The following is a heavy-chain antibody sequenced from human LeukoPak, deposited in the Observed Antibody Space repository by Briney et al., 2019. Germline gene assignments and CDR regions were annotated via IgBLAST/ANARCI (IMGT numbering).Heavy chain of an antibody. D-gene: IGHD5-24*01. CDR3: ARKAMGWFDP. Sequence: SETLSLTCAVYGGSFSGYYWSWIRQPPGKGLEWIGEINHSGSTNYNPSLKSRVTISVDTSKNQFSLKLSSVTAADTAVYYCARKAMGWFDPWGQGTLVTVSS. CDR1: GGSFSGYY. V-gene: IGHV4-34*01. CDR2: INHSGST. J-gene: IGHJ5*02.